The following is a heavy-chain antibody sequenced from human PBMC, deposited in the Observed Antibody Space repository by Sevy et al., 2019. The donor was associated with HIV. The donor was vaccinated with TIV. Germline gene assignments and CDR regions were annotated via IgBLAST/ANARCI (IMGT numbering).Heavy chain of an antibody. D-gene: IGHD1-7*01. CDR1: GFILSDHY. Sequence: GGSLRLSCAASGFILSDHYMDWVRQAPGKGLEWVGRSRNKANSYTTEYAASVKGRFTISREDSKNSLNLQMNSLKTEDTAVYYCARPFPLDITATTRFHPFGYWGQGTLVTVSS. J-gene: IGHJ4*02. V-gene: IGHV3-72*01. CDR2: SRNKANSYTT. CDR3: ARPFPLDITATTRFHPFGY.